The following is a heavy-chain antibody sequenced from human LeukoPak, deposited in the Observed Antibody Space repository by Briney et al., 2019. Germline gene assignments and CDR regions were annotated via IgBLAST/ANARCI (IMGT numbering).Heavy chain of an antibody. CDR3: ARTYGSSGLGYFDL. CDR2: IYSSGST. V-gene: IGHV4-59*01. CDR1: GASISTYF. J-gene: IGHJ2*01. D-gene: IGHD6-13*01. Sequence: PSETLSLTCTVSGASISTYFWSWIRQPPGKGLEWIGYIYSSGSTNYNPSLKSRLTISVDTSKNQFSLKLSSVTAADTAVYYCARTYGSSGLGYFDLWGRGTLVTVSS.